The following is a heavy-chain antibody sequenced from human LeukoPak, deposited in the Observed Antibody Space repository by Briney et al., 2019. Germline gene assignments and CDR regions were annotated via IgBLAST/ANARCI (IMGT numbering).Heavy chain of an antibody. CDR2: ISGSGGST. Sequence: GGSLRLSCAASGFTFSSYAMCWVRQAPGKGLEWVSGISGSGGSTYYADSVKDRFTISRDNSKKTLYLQMNSLRAEDTAVYYCAKASRNGSGSYYAEYWGQGTLVTVSS. CDR3: AKASRNGSGSYYAEY. CDR1: GFTFSSYA. J-gene: IGHJ4*02. V-gene: IGHV3-23*01. D-gene: IGHD3-10*01.